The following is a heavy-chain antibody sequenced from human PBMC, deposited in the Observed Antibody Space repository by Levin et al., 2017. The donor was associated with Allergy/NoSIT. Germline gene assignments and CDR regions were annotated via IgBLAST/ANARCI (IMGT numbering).Heavy chain of an antibody. CDR2: TYYRSKWYY. CDR1: GDSVSRNNAA. V-gene: IGHV6-1*01. CDR3: ARAGWFGEFPGVYGMDG. J-gene: IGHJ6*02. D-gene: IGHD3-10*01. Sequence: SQTLSLTCAISGDSVSRNNAAWNWIRQSPSRGLEWLGRTYYRSKWYYDYAISLKSRITINPDTSKNQFSLQLNSVTPDDTAVYYCARAGWFGEFPGVYGMDGWGQGTTVTVSS.